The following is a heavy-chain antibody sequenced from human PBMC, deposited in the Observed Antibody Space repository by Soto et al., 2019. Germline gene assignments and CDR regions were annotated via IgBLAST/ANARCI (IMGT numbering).Heavy chain of an antibody. V-gene: IGHV3-23*01. CDR2: ISGSGGST. Sequence: SLRLSCAASGFTFSSYAMSWVRQAPGKGLEWVSAISGSGGSTYYADSVKGRFTISRDNSKNTLYLQMNSLRAEDTAVYYCAKAQTYEPVYYGMDVWGQGTTVTVSS. CDR1: GFTFSSYA. CDR3: AKAQTYEPVYYGMDV. J-gene: IGHJ6*02. D-gene: IGHD3-22*01.